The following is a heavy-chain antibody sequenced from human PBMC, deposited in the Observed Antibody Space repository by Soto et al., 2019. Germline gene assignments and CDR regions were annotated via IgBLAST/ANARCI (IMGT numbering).Heavy chain of an antibody. CDR1: GYTFTGYY. Sequence: GASVKVSCKASGYTFTGYYMHWVRQAPGQGLEWMGWINPNSGGTNYAQKFQGRVTMTRDTSISTAYMELSRLSSDATAVYYCAREEPSHAFDIWGQGTMVTVSS. CDR3: AREEPSHAFDI. CDR2: INPNSGGT. V-gene: IGHV1-2*02. J-gene: IGHJ3*02.